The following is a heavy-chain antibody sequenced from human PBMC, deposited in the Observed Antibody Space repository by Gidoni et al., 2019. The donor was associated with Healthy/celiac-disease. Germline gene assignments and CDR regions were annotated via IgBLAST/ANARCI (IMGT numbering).Heavy chain of an antibody. CDR3: ARVNIVVVTAIAGAFDI. CDR2: IYYSGST. CDR1: GGSISSGDYY. Sequence: QVQLQESGPGLVKPSQTLSLTCTVSGGSISSGDYYWSWIRQPPGKGLEWIGYIYYSGSTYYNPSLKSRVTISVDTSKNQFSLKLSSVTAADTAVYYCARVNIVVVTAIAGAFDIWGQGTMVTVSS. V-gene: IGHV4-30-4*01. J-gene: IGHJ3*02. D-gene: IGHD2-21*02.